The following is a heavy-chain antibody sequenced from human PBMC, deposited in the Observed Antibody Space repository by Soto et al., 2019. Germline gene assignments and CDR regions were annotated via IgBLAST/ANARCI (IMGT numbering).Heavy chain of an antibody. Sequence: QVQLQESGPGLVKPSQTLSLSCTVSGDSMSRGDYYWSWIRQPPWKGLEWIGFIYHTGRTYYSPSLKRRVDISVDTSKNHFSLKLSTVTAADTAVYYCARDHLYDYGDLSNVFDMWGQGTLVTVSS. CDR3: ARDHLYDYGDLSNVFDM. V-gene: IGHV4-30-4*01. D-gene: IGHD4-17*01. J-gene: IGHJ3*02. CDR2: IYHTGRT. CDR1: GDSMSRGDYY.